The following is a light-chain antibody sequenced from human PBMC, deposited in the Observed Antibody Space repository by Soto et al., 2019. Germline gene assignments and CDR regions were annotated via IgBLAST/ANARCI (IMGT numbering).Light chain of an antibody. CDR2: DVD. CDR1: SSDVGGYNY. V-gene: IGLV2-14*03. Sequence: QSALTQPASASGSPGQSITISCTGTSSDVGGYNYVSWYQQYPGKAPKVVIYDVDNRPSGVSHRFSGSKSGNTASLTISGLQAEDEADYYCSSYTSSSTRVFGTGTKVTVL. J-gene: IGLJ1*01. CDR3: SSYTSSSTRV.